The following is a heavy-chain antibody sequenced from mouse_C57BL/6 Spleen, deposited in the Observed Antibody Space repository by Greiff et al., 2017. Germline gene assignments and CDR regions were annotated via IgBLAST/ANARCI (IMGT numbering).Heavy chain of an antibody. CDR2: IYPGSGST. D-gene: IGHD4-1*01. Sequence: QVHVKQPGAELVKPGASVKMSCKASGYTFTSYWITWVKQRPGQGLEWIGDIYPGSGSTNYNEKFKSKATLTVDTSSSTAYMQLSSLTSEDSAVYYCARELGDLYYYAMDYWGQGTSVTVSS. CDR3: ARELGDLYYYAMDY. V-gene: IGHV1-55*01. CDR1: GYTFTSYW. J-gene: IGHJ4*01.